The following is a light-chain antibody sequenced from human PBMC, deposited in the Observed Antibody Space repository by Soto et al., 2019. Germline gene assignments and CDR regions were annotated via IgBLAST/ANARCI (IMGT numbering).Light chain of an antibody. CDR1: QSIRNPF. CDR3: GSDEWT. Sequence: EIVLTQSPATLSLSPGERATLPFRASQSIRNPFLAWYQQKPGQAPKLFIHGASSRATGIPDRFSGSGSGTDFTLTISRLEPEDFAVYYCGSDEWTFGQGTKVE. CDR2: GAS. V-gene: IGKV3-20*01. J-gene: IGKJ1*01.